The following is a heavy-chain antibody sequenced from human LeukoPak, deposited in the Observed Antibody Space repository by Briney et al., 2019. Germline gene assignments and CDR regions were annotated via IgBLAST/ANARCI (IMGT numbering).Heavy chain of an antibody. CDR2: MNPNSGNT. CDR1: GYTFTSYD. CDR3: ARGRGVLLWFGESFDY. J-gene: IGHJ4*02. V-gene: IGHV1-8*01. Sequence: ASVKVSCKASGYTFTSYDINWVRQATGQGLEWMGWMNPNSGNTGYAQKFHGRVTMTRNTSISTAYMELSSLRSEDTAVYYCARGRGVLLWFGESFDYWGQGTLVTVSS. D-gene: IGHD3-10*01.